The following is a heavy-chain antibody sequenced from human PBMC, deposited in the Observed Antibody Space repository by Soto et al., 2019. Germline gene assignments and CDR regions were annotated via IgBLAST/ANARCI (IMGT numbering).Heavy chain of an antibody. J-gene: IGHJ4*02. CDR2: ISNDGSNK. V-gene: IGHV3-30*02. CDR3: AKDSRNTISHVDY. CDR1: GFTFSSYG. D-gene: IGHD4-4*01. Sequence: PGGSLRLSCAASGFTFSSYGMHWVRQAPGKGLEWVAIISNDGSNKYYADSVKGRFTISRDNSKNTLYLQMNSLRVEDTAIYYCAKDSRNTISHVDYWGQGTLVTVSS.